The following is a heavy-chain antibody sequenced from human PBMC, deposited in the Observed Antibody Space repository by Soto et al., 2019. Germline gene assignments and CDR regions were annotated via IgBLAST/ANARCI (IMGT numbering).Heavy chain of an antibody. D-gene: IGHD3-10*02. Sequence: PVGSLRLSCTASGFTFGDYTMAWVRQAPGKGLEWVGFIRSKSFGGTTEYAASVKGRFSISRDDSKSIAYLQMNSLKIEDTAVYYCAGDLRGSIYVFDYWGQGALVTVSS. J-gene: IGHJ4*02. CDR1: GFTFGDYT. CDR2: IRSKSFGGTT. V-gene: IGHV3-49*04. CDR3: AGDLRGSIYVFDY.